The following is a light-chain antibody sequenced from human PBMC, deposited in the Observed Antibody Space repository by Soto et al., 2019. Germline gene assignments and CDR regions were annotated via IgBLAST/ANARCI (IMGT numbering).Light chain of an antibody. V-gene: IGLV2-14*01. J-gene: IGLJ1*01. Sequence: SVLTQPASLSGSPGQSITISCTGTSSDVGTYNFVSWYQQHPGEAPKLMIYEVSYRPSGVSDRFSGSKSDNTASLSISGLQAEDEADYYCSSYTSSSTYVFGTGTKVTVL. CDR3: SSYTSSSTYV. CDR1: SSDVGTYNF. CDR2: EVS.